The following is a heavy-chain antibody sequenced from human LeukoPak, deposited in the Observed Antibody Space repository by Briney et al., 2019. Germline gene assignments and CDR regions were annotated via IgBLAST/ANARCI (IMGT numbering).Heavy chain of an antibody. CDR3: ARVGYSSGWYKY. J-gene: IGHJ4*02. D-gene: IGHD6-19*01. CDR1: GFTFSSYA. V-gene: IGHV3-23*01. Sequence: GGSLRLSCAASGFTFSSYAMSWVRQAPGKGLEWVSAISGSGGSTYYADSVKGRFTISRDNAKNSLYLQMNSLRAEDTAVYYCARVGYSSGWYKYWGQGTLVTVSS. CDR2: ISGSGGST.